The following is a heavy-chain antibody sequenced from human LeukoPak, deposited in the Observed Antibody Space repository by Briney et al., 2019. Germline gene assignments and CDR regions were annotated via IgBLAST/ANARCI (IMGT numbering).Heavy chain of an antibody. D-gene: IGHD4-17*01. CDR3: ARASHDYGDYSHFDY. V-gene: IGHV4-39*07. Sequence: SETLSLTCTVSGGSVSSSSYYWGWIRQPPGKGLEWIGSIYYSGSTYYNPSLKSRVTISVDTSKNQFSLKLSSVTAADTAVYYCARASHDYGDYSHFDYWGQGTLVTVSS. CDR2: IYYSGST. J-gene: IGHJ4*02. CDR1: GGSVSSSSYY.